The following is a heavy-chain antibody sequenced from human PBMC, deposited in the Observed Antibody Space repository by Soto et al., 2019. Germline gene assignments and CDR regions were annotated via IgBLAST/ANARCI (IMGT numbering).Heavy chain of an antibody. V-gene: IGHV3-23*01. CDR2: ISVSVGST. Sequence: VQLLQSGGGLVQSGGSLTLSCGVSGFPFAPSTMSWVRQAPGKGLEWVSTISVSVGSTYSADSVQGRFTVSSDISDNSLFLRMTSLTADDTAVYFCAKRDVPHSTSNAYFYDHWGRGVLVTVSS. CDR3: AKRDVPHSTSNAYFYDH. CDR1: GFPFAPST. D-gene: IGHD2-21*02. J-gene: IGHJ4*02.